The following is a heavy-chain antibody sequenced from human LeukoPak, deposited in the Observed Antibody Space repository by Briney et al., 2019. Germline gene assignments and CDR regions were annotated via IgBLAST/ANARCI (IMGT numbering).Heavy chain of an antibody. Sequence: ASVKVSCKASGYTFTGYYMHWVRQAPGQGLEWMGWINPNSGGTNYAQKFQGRVTMTRDTSISTAYMELSRLRSDDTAVYYCAAPDGGGVFRYFYWLLNEPFDILCLGT. CDR3: AAPDGGGVFRYFYWLLNEPFDI. CDR2: INPNSGGT. V-gene: IGHV1-2*02. CDR1: GYTFTGYY. J-gene: IGHJ3*02. D-gene: IGHD3-9*01.